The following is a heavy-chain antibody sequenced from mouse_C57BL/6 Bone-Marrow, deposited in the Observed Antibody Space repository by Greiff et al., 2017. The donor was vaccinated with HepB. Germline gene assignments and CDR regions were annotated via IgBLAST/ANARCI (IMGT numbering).Heavy chain of an antibody. CDR2: INPSNGGT. V-gene: IGHV1-53*01. J-gene: IGHJ1*03. Sequence: VQLQQPGTELVKPGASVKLSCKASGYTFTSYWMHWVKQRPGQGLEWIGNINPSNGGTNYNEKFKSKATLTVDKSSSTAYMQLSSLTSEDSAVYYCARKWLSRDWYFDVWGTGTTVTVSS. D-gene: IGHD2-2*01. CDR1: GYTFTSYW. CDR3: ARKWLSRDWYFDV.